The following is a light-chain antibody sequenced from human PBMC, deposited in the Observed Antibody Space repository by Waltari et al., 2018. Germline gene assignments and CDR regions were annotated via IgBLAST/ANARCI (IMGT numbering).Light chain of an antibody. CDR3: SSRDSSGEVV. CDR2: SNN. V-gene: IGLV3-19*01. J-gene: IGLJ3*02. Sequence: SSELTQAPAVSVALGQTVRITCQGDSLRDSSAVWYQQKPRQAPVLVMYSNNNRPSGIPDRFSGSSSGNTGSLTITGAQAEDEADYHCSSRDSSGEVVFGGGIKLTVL. CDR1: SLRDSS.